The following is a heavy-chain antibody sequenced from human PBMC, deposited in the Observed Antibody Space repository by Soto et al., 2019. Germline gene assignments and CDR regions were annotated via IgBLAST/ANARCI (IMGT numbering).Heavy chain of an antibody. CDR1: GYTFTSYY. CDR3: ARDRVYCSSTSCYTFRALSRPYYYGMDV. CDR2: INPSGGST. D-gene: IGHD2-2*02. Sequence: GASVKVSCKASGYTFTSYYMHWVRQAPGQGLEWMGIINPSGGSTSYAQKFQGRVTMTRDTSTSTVYMELSSLRSEDTAVYYCARDRVYCSSTSCYTFRALSRPYYYGMDVWGQGTTVTVSS. V-gene: IGHV1-46*01. J-gene: IGHJ6*02.